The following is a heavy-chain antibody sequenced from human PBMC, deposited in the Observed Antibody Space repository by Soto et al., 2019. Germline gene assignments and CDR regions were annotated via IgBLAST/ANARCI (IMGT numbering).Heavy chain of an antibody. CDR3: ARGPIRTGDCTNGVCSTYYFDY. CDR2: INHSGST. D-gene: IGHD2-8*01. CDR1: GGSFSGYY. V-gene: IGHV4-34*01. J-gene: IGHJ4*02. Sequence: SETLSLTCAVYGGSFSGYYWSWIRLPPGKXLEWIGEINHSGSTNYNPSLKSRVTISVDTSKNQFSLKLSSVTAADTAVYYCARGPIRTGDCTNGVCSTYYFDYWGQGSLVTVYS.